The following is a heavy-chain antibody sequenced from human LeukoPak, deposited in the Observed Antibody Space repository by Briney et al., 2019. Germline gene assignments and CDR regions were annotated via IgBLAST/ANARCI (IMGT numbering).Heavy chain of an antibody. CDR3: ARHGYSSGREFDY. Sequence: SETLSLTCTVSSGSISSYYWSWIRQPPGKGLEWIGYIYYSGSTNYNPSLKSRVTISVDTSKNQFSLKLSSVTAADTAVYYCARHGYSSGREFDYWGQGTLVTVSS. CDR1: SGSISSYY. V-gene: IGHV4-59*08. J-gene: IGHJ4*02. D-gene: IGHD6-19*01. CDR2: IYYSGST.